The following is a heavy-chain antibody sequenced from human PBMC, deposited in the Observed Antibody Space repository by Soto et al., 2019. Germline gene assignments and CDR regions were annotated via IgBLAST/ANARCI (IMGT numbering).Heavy chain of an antibody. Sequence: EVQLLESGGGLVQPGESLRLSCAASGFTFSNCAMSWVRRAPGKGLEWVSGISSVGDSTYYAYYADSVKGRFTISRDNSETTLYLQMDSLSAEDTAVYYCAKDRGLRPDRGFDYWGQGTLVTVSS. V-gene: IGHV3-23*01. D-gene: IGHD3-10*01. CDR2: ISSVGDSTYYA. CDR3: AKDRGLRPDRGFDY. J-gene: IGHJ4*02. CDR1: GFTFSNCA.